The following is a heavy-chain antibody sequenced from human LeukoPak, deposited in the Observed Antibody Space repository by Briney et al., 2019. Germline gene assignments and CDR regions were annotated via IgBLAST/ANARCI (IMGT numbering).Heavy chain of an antibody. CDR1: GFTFSSFG. CDR3: AREFGSSGWSIYYFDY. CDR2: MSYDGSNK. Sequence: GGSLRLSCAASGFTFSSFGMHWVRQAPGKGLEWVAVMSYDGSNKYYADSVKGRFTISRDNSKNTLYLQMNSLRAEDTALYHCAREFGSSGWSIYYFDYWGQGTLVTVSS. V-gene: IGHV3-30*03. J-gene: IGHJ4*02. D-gene: IGHD6-19*01.